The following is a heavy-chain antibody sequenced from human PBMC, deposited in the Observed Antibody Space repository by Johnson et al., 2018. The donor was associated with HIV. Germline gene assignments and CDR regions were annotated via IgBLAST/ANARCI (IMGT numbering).Heavy chain of an antibody. V-gene: IGHV3-13*01. CDR3: ARGVPVGVVRLGYRAFDI. Sequence: MLLVESGGGLVQPGGSLRLSCAASGFTFSSYDMHWVRQATGKGLEWVSAIGTAGDTYYPGSVKGRFTISRENAKNSLYLQMNSLRAGDTAVYYCARGVPVGVVRLGYRAFDIWDQGTMVTVSS. CDR2: IGTAGDT. J-gene: IGHJ3*02. CDR1: GFTFSSYD. D-gene: IGHD3-3*01.